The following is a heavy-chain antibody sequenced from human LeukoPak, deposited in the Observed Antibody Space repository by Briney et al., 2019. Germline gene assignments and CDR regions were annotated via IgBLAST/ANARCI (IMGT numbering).Heavy chain of an antibody. CDR3: TRALAVAGTSLGY. CDR2: ISSSSSYI. Sequence: GGSLRLSCAVSGFTIRSYSMNWDRQAPGKGLEWVSSISSSSSYIYYADSVKGRFTISRDNAKNSLYLQMNSLRAEDTAVYYCTRALAVAGTSLGYWGQGTLVTVSS. V-gene: IGHV3-21*01. J-gene: IGHJ4*02. D-gene: IGHD6-19*01. CDR1: GFTIRSYS.